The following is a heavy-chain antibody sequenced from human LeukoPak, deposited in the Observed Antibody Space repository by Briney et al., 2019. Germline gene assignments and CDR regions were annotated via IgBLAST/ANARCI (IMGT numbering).Heavy chain of an antibody. D-gene: IGHD4-17*01. Sequence: SQTLSLTCAVSGGSISSGGYSWSWIRQPPGKGLEWIGYIYHSGSTYYNPSLKSRVTISVDRSKNQFSLKLSSVTAADTAVYYCARVQLRSTGGTFDYWGQGTLVTVSS. CDR1: GGSISSGGYS. CDR2: IYHSGST. CDR3: ARVQLRSTGGTFDY. J-gene: IGHJ4*02. V-gene: IGHV4-30-2*01.